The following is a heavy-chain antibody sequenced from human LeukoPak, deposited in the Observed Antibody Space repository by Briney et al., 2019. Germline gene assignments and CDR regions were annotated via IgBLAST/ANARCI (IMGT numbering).Heavy chain of an antibody. J-gene: IGHJ5*02. CDR3: ARRDGAATMYRFDP. CDR1: GYSFSNYW. V-gene: IGHV5-51*01. D-gene: IGHD5-24*01. Sequence: GESLKISCKGSGYSFSNYWIGWVRQMPGKGLEWMGIIYPDDSDTRYSPSFQGQVTISVDKSTSTAYLQWSSLKASDTAIYYCARRDGAATMYRFDPWGQGTLVTVSS. CDR2: IYPDDSDT.